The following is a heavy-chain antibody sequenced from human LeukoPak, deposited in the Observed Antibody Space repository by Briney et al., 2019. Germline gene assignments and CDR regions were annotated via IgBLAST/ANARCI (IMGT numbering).Heavy chain of an antibody. CDR2: IKSDGITI. J-gene: IGHJ3*02. D-gene: IGHD6-25*01. Sequence: GGSLRLSCAASGFTFSNYMMHWVRQAPGKGLVWVSRIKSDGITITYADSVKGRFTISRDNAKNTLYLQMNSLRAEDTAVYYCARVPALDAFDIWGQGTMVTVSS. CDR1: GFTFSNYM. V-gene: IGHV3-74*01. CDR3: ARVPALDAFDI.